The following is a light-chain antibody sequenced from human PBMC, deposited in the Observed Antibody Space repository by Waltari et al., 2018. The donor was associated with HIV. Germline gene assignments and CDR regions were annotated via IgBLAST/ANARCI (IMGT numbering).Light chain of an antibody. Sequence: EIGLTQSPGTLSLSPGERATLSCRASQSVSSSYLAWYQQKPGQAPRLLIYGASSRATGIPGRFSGSGSGTDFTLTISRLEPEDFAVYHCQQYGRSPWTFGQGTKVEIK. J-gene: IGKJ1*01. V-gene: IGKV3-20*01. CDR2: GAS. CDR1: QSVSSSY. CDR3: QQYGRSPWT.